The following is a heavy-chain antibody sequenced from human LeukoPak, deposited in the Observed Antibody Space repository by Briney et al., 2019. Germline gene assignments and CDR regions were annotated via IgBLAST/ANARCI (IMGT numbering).Heavy chain of an antibody. CDR1: GYVLGAYG. Sequence: GASVKVSCKVSGYVLGAYGLSWVRQAPDQGLEWLGWIAPYEGDTQYTPKLQDRITLTADTATTTVYMELRSLREDDSAVYYCASNFIRTGYFGEYYLHWGQGTQVVVSS. V-gene: IGHV1-18*01. D-gene: IGHD3-9*01. CDR2: IAPYEGDT. CDR3: ASNFIRTGYFGEYYLH. J-gene: IGHJ1*01.